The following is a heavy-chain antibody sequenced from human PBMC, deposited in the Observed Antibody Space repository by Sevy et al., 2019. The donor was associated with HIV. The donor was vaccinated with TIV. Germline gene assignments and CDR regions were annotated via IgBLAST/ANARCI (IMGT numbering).Heavy chain of an antibody. Sequence: GGSLRRSCAASGFTFSSYAMHWVRQAPGKGLEWVAVISYDGSNKYYAYSVKGRFTISRDNSKNTLYLQMNSLRAEDTAVYYCARVHDYGDYFDYWGQGTLVTVSS. CDR1: GFTFSSYA. CDR3: ARVHDYGDYFDY. J-gene: IGHJ4*02. CDR2: ISYDGSNK. V-gene: IGHV3-30-3*01. D-gene: IGHD4-17*01.